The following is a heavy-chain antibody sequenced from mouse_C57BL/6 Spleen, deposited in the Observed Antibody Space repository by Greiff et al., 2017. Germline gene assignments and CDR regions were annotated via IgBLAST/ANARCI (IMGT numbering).Heavy chain of an antibody. D-gene: IGHD1-1*01. V-gene: IGHV1-52*01. J-gene: IGHJ2*01. CDR3: AVYYGSSPPDYFDY. CDR1: GYTFTSYW. Sequence: QVQLQQPGAELVRPGSSVKLSCKASGYTFTSYWMHWVKQRPIQGLEWIGNIDPSDSETHYNQKFKDKATLTVDKSSSTASMQLSSLTSEDSAVYYCAVYYGSSPPDYFDYWGQGTTLTVSS. CDR2: IDPSDSET.